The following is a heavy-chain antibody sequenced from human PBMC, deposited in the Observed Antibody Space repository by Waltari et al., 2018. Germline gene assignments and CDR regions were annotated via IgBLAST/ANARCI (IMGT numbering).Heavy chain of an antibody. Sequence: QVQLQESGPGLVKPSQTLSLTCTVSGGSISSGGYYWSWIRQHPGKGLEWIGYIYYSGSTYYNPSLKSRVTMSVDTSKNQFSLKLSSVTAADTAVYYCARAGEGIAVAGTSVDYWGQGTLVTVSS. CDR1: GGSISSGGYY. J-gene: IGHJ4*02. V-gene: IGHV4-31*03. D-gene: IGHD6-19*01. CDR3: ARAGEGIAVAGTSVDY. CDR2: IYYSGST.